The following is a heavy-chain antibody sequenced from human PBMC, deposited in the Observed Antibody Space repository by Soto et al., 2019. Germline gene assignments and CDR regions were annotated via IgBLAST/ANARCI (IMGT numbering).Heavy chain of an antibody. Sequence: QVQLQESGPGLVKPSETLSLTCTVSGGSISSYYWSWIRQPPGKGLEWIGYIYYSGSTNYNPSLKSGVTISVDTYKNQFSLKLSSVPAADTAVYYCAREGLTGTIGLYYYYGMDVWGQGPTVTVSS. J-gene: IGHJ6*02. CDR2: IYYSGST. CDR1: GGSISSYY. D-gene: IGHD1-7*01. V-gene: IGHV4-59*01. CDR3: AREGLTGTIGLYYYYGMDV.